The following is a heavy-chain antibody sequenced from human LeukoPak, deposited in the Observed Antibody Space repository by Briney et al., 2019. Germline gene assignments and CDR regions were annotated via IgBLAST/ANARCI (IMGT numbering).Heavy chain of an antibody. CDR2: MNPNSGNT. J-gene: IGHJ5*02. CDR3: ARGPQAAARRGRGWFDP. D-gene: IGHD6-6*01. V-gene: IGHV1-8*03. CDR1: VYTFTSYD. Sequence: GASVKVSCKASVYTFTSYDINWVRQATGQGREGMGWMNPNSGNTGYAQKFQGRVTITRNTSISTACMELSSLRSEDTAVYYCARGPQAAARRGRGWFDPWGQGTLVTVSS.